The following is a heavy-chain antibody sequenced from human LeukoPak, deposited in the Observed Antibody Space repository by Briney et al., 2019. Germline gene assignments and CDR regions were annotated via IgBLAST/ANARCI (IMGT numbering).Heavy chain of an antibody. CDR1: GGSFSGYY. CDR2: INHSGST. D-gene: IGHD2-15*01. V-gene: IGHV4-34*01. J-gene: IGHJ3*02. Sequence: SETLSLTCAVYGGSFSGYYWSWIRQPPGKGLEWIGEINHSGSTNYNPSLKSRVTIPVDTSKNQFSLKLSSVTAADTAVYYCARGRIVVVVGATYGAFDIWGQGTMVTVSS. CDR3: ARGRIVVVVGATYGAFDI.